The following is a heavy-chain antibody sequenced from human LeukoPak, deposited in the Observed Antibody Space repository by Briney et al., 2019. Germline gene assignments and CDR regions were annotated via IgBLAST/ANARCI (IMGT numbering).Heavy chain of an antibody. J-gene: IGHJ3*02. Sequence: SETLSLTCTVSGGSISSYYWSWIRQPAGKGLEWIGRIYTSGSTNYNPSLKSRVTISVDTSKNQFSLKLSSVTAADTAVYYCARHLYSSGWTKDAFDIWGQGTMVTVSS. CDR3: ARHLYSSGWTKDAFDI. V-gene: IGHV4-4*07. CDR1: GGSISSYY. CDR2: IYTSGST. D-gene: IGHD6-19*01.